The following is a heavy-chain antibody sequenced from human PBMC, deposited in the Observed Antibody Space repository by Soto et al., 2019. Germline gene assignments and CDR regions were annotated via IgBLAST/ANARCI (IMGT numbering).Heavy chain of an antibody. CDR1: GGSVDRGDYY. V-gene: IGHV4-31*03. J-gene: IGHJ6*02. Sequence: SETLSLTCTVSGGSVDRGDYYWSWIRQHPGKGLEWIGNIYYTGSTHYDPSLKSRITISLDTSKNQISLKLSSVTAADTAVYYCASSPVTGIYYAMDVWGQGTTVTVSS. CDR2: IYYTGST. CDR3: ASSPVTGIYYAMDV. D-gene: IGHD6-19*01.